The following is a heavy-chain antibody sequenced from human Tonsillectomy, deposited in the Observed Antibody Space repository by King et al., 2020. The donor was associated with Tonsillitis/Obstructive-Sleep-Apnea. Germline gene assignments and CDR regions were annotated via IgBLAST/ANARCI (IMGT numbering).Heavy chain of an antibody. J-gene: IGHJ6*02. CDR3: AKRGASAYDSEHNGLDV. V-gene: IGHV3-30*04. CDR2: ISFDERNK. CDR1: GFTFSNYA. Sequence: VQLVESGGGVVQPGRTVRLSCAASGFTFSNYAMHWVRQAPGKGLEWVALISFDERNKYYADSVKGRFTIARDGFRNTLYLHMNSLRHEDTAIYYCAKRGASAYDSEHNGLDVWGQGTTVTVSS. D-gene: IGHD5-12*01.